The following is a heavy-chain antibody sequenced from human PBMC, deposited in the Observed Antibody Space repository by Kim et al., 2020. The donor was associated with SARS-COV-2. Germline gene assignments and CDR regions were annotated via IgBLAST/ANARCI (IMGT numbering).Heavy chain of an antibody. V-gene: IGHV3-23*01. J-gene: IGHJ4*02. CDR3: AKDLLYVPGRGYFDS. D-gene: IGHD3-10*01. Sequence: AASVRGRFTNSRDNSQNTLFLQMDSLRVDDTAVYYCAKDLLYVPGRGYFDSWGQGVVVTVSS.